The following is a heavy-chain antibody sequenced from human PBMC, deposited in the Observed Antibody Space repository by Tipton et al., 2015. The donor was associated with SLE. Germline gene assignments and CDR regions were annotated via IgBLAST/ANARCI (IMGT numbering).Heavy chain of an antibody. CDR3: ANDYGGSRGYDNCFDP. CDR2: IHSSGST. Sequence: TLSLTCTVSGGSISGYYWSWIRQPPGQGLEWIAYIHSSGSTNYNPSLKSRVTISADTSKNQFSLKVSSVTAADSAVYYCANDYGGSRGYDNCFDPWGQGILVTVSS. V-gene: IGHV4-59*01. J-gene: IGHJ5*02. D-gene: IGHD5-12*01. CDR1: GGSISGYY.